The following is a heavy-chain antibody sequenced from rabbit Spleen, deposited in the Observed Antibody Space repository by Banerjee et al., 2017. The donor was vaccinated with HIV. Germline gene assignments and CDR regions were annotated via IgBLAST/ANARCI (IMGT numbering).Heavy chain of an antibody. CDR1: GFSFSDSYW. Sequence: QEQLEESGGGLVQPEGSLTLTCTASGFSFSDSYWICWVRQAPGKGLEWIACIYAGSSGTIYYASWAKGRFTISKTSSTSVPLQMTSLTAADTASYFCARGLNNHGDGYSLWGPGTLVTVS. V-gene: IGHV1S45*01. D-gene: IGHD1-1*01. CDR2: IYAGSSGTI. CDR3: ARGLNNHGDGYSL. J-gene: IGHJ4*01.